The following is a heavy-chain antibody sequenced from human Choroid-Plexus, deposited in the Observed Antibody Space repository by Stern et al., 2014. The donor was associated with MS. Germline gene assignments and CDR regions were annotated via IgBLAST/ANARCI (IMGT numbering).Heavy chain of an antibody. D-gene: IGHD2-2*01. V-gene: IGHV3-30*18. CDR3: AKDRQDLTYLFDH. J-gene: IGHJ5*02. CDR2: VSYDGSNK. Sequence: VQLVESGGGVVQPGRPLRLSCVASGFTFGSWAMHWVRQAPGKGLEWVAGVSYDGSNKYYVDSVKGRFTISRDNSQNTLYMQMSSLRPEDTAVYYCAKDRQDLTYLFDHWGQGSLVTVSS. CDR1: GFTFGSWA.